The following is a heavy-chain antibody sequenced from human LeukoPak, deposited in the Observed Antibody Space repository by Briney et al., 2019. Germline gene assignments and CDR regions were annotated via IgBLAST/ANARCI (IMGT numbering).Heavy chain of an antibody. D-gene: IGHD6-19*01. CDR1: GFTFSTYA. J-gene: IGHJ4*02. CDR2: ISVSAGST. Sequence: RGGSLRLSCAASGFTFSTYAMSWVRQAPGKGLEWVSAISVSAGSTYYADSVRGRFTISRDNSKNTLYLQLNRLTAEDTAVYYCAKNLRTSVAAYEYWGQGTLVTVSS. CDR3: AKNLRTSVAAYEY. V-gene: IGHV3-23*01.